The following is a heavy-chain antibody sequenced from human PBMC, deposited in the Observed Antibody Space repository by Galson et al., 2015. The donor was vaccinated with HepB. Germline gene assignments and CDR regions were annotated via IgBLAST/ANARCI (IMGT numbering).Heavy chain of an antibody. CDR3: ARDLVYYYGSRDHHTVRWFDR. J-gene: IGHJ5*02. CDR1: GFTFINYW. V-gene: IGHV3-7*03. D-gene: IGHD3-10*01. Sequence: SLRLSCAASGFTFINYWMTWVRQAPGKGLEWVASIKQDGSEKYYVDSVKGRFTIFRDNAKNSLYLQMNSLRAEDTAVYYCARDLVYYYGSRDHHTVRWFDRWGQGTLVTVSS. CDR2: IKQDGSEK.